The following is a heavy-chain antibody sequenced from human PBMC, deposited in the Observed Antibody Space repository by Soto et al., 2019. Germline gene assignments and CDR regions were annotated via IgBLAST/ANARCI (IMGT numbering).Heavy chain of an antibody. CDR1: GFTFSTFD. D-gene: IGHD1-26*01. J-gene: IGHJ4*02. CDR3: AKETLIVGVPDGYFDY. V-gene: IGHV3-23*01. CDR2: ISGRGGST. Sequence: EVQLLESGGGLVQPGGSLLLSCAASGFTFSTFDMTWVRQAPGKGLEWVAPISGRGGSTYYAASLKGRFTVSRDNSKNILYLQMNSLGAEDTAVYYCAKETLIVGVPDGYFDYWGQGTLVTVSS.